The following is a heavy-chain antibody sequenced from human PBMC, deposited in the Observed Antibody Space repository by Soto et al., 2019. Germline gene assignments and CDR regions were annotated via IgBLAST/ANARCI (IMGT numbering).Heavy chain of an antibody. J-gene: IGHJ4*02. V-gene: IGHV3-30*18. CDR2: ISYDGSNK. Sequence: QVQLVESGGGVVQPGRSLRLSCAASGFTFSSYGMHWVRQAPGKGLEWVAVISYDGSNKYYADSLKGRFTISRDNSKNTLYLQMNSLRAEDTAVYYCAKDMMAARPLGFDYWGQGTLVTVSS. CDR3: AKDMMAARPLGFDY. D-gene: IGHD6-6*01. CDR1: GFTFSSYG.